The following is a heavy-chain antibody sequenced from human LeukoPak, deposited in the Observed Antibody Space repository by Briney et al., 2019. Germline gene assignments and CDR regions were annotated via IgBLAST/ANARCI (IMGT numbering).Heavy chain of an antibody. V-gene: IGHV3-30*02. CDR1: GFTFSSYG. D-gene: IGHD3-22*01. CDR2: IRYDGSNK. Sequence: PGGSLRLPCAASGFTFSSYGIHWVRQAPGKGLEWVAFIRYDGSNKYYADSVKGRFTISRDNSKNTLYLQMNSLRAEDTAVYYCARSDDSSDYSFNTFDYWGQGTLVTVSS. J-gene: IGHJ4*02. CDR3: ARSDDSSDYSFNTFDY.